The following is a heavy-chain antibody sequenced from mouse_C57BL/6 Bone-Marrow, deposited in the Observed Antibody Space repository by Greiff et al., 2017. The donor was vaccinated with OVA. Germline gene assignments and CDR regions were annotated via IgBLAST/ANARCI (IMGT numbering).Heavy chain of an antibody. V-gene: IGHV1-55*01. CDR3: AGPYYYGSSYSDY. D-gene: IGHD1-1*01. CDR1: GYTFTSYW. Sequence: VQLQQSGAELVKPGASVKMSCKASGYTFTSYWITWVKQRPGQGLEWIGDIYPGSGSTNYNEKFKSKATLTVDTSSSTAYMQLSSLTSEDSAVYYCAGPYYYGSSYSDYWGQGTTLTVSS. CDR2: IYPGSGST. J-gene: IGHJ2*01.